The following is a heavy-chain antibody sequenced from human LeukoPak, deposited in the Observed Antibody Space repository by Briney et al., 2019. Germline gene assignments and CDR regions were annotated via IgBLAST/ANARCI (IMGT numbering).Heavy chain of an antibody. V-gene: IGHV4-59*01. CDR1: GGSIINYY. J-gene: IGHJ6*03. CDR2: IYYSGST. CDR3: ARVAKHFRGGLSFYFMDV. D-gene: IGHD3-10*01. Sequence: SETLSLTCTVSGGSIINYYWTWIRQPPGKGLEWIGHIYYSGSTNYNPSLNSRVTISIDTSKKQFSLKLTSVIAADTAVYYCARVAKHFRGGLSFYFMDVWGIGTTVTISS.